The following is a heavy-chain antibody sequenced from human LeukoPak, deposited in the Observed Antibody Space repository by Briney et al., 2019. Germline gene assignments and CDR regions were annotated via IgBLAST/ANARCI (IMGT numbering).Heavy chain of an antibody. V-gene: IGHV3-30*02. D-gene: IGHD3-9*01. CDR2: IRYDGSNK. CDR3: ARMGTNYDILTGYYRADYMDV. CDR1: GFTFSSYG. J-gene: IGHJ6*03. Sequence: PGGSLRLSCAASGFTFSSYGMHWVRQAPGKGLEWVAFIRYDGSNKYYADSVKGRFTISRDNSKNTLYLQMNSLRAEDTAVYYCARMGTNYDILTGYYRADYMDVWGKGTTVTISS.